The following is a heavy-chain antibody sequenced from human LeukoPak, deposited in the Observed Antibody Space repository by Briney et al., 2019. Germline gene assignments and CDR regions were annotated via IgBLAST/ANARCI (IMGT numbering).Heavy chain of an antibody. J-gene: IGHJ5*02. V-gene: IGHV3-11*06. CDR2: ISSSSSYT. CDR3: ARSPRIAVAHRGWFDP. Sequence: GGSLRLSCAASGFTFSDYYMSWIRQAPGKGLEWVSYISSSSSYTNYADSVKGRFTISRDNAKSSLYLQMNSLRAEDTAVYYCARSPRIAVAHRGWFDPWGQGTLVTVSS. CDR1: GFTFSDYY. D-gene: IGHD6-19*01.